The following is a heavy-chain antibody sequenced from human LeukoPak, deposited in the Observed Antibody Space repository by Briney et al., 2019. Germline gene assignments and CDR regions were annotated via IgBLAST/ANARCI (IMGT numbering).Heavy chain of an antibody. J-gene: IGHJ4*02. V-gene: IGHV3-23*01. CDR3: AKGDYVWGSYRRSDY. CDR1: GFTFSSYA. Sequence: GGSLRLSCAASGFTFSSYAMSWVRQAPGKGLEWVSAISGSGGSTYYADSVKGRFTISRDNSKNTLYLQMNGLRAEDTAVYYCAKGDYVWGSYRRSDYWGQGTLVTVSS. CDR2: ISGSGGST. D-gene: IGHD3-16*02.